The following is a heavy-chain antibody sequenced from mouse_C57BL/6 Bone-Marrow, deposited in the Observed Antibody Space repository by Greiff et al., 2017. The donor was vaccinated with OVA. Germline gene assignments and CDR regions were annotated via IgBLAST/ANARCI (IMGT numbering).Heavy chain of an antibody. V-gene: IGHV1-81*01. D-gene: IGHD1-1*01. CDR2: IYPRSGNT. CDR1: GYTFTSYG. Sequence: VKVVESGAELARPGASVKLSCKASGYTFTSYGISWVKQRTGQGLEWIGEIYPRSGNTYYNEKFKGKATLTADKSSSTAYMELRSLTSEYSAVYFCARGPHYYGSSSWFAYWGQGTLVTVSA. J-gene: IGHJ3*01. CDR3: ARGPHYYGSSSWFAY.